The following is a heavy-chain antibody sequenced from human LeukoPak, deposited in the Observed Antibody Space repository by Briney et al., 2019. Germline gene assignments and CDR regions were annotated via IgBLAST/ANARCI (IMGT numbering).Heavy chain of an antibody. CDR3: ARAGGGYYYGSGSYYSVPFDY. Sequence: SQTLSLTCTVSGGSINSGAYYWNWIRQRPGRGLEWIGYIFYSGSTYYNPSLKTRVIISLDTSKNQLSLKLTSVTAADTAVYYCARAGGGYYYGSGSYYSVPFDYWGQGTLVTVSS. CDR2: IFYSGST. V-gene: IGHV4-31*03. J-gene: IGHJ4*02. D-gene: IGHD3-10*01. CDR1: GGSINSGAYY.